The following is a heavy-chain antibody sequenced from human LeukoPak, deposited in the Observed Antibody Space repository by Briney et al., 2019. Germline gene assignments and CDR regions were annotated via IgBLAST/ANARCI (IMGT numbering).Heavy chain of an antibody. CDR3: ASSGSYRFDY. D-gene: IGHD1-26*01. J-gene: IGHJ4*02. CDR1: GFTFSSYS. Sequence: GGSLRLSCAASGFTFSSYSMNWVRQAPGKGLEWVSHITASGTDMFYADSVKGRFTISRDNAKNSLYLQMNSLRDEDTAVYYCASSGSYRFDYWGQGTLVTVSS. V-gene: IGHV3-48*02. CDR2: ITASGTDM.